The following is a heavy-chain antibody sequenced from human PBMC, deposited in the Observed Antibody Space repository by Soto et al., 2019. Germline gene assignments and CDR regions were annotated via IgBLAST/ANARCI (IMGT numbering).Heavy chain of an antibody. CDR2: VDSAGSGT. V-gene: IGHV3-74*01. Sequence: VPLVESGGGSVQPGGSLRLSCAASGFPFTGYWMHWVRQVPGKGPVWVARVDSAGSGTSYADSVKGRFTISRGNAKNTVSLQMDSLRVEDTAVYYCATVFEHWGQGIPVTVSS. CDR1: GFPFTGYW. CDR3: ATVFEH. J-gene: IGHJ4*02.